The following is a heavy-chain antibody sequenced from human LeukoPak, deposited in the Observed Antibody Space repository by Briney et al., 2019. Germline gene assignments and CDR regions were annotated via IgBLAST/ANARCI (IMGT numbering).Heavy chain of an antibody. V-gene: IGHV4-38-2*02. CDR2: IYHSGST. CDR3: ARRTYYYASGSYSPPRY. D-gene: IGHD3-10*01. CDR1: GYSISSGYY. J-gene: IGHJ4*02. Sequence: SETLSLTCIVSGYSISSGYYWGWIRQPPGKGLEWIGSIYHSGSTYYSPSLKSRVTMSVDTSKNQFSLKLSSVTAADTAVYYCARRTYYYASGSYSPPRYWGQGTLVTVSS.